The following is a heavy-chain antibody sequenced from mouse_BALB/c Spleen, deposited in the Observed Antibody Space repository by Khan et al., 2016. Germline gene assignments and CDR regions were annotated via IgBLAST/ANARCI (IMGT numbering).Heavy chain of an antibody. D-gene: IGHD2-14*01. CDR2: ISYSGST. CDR3: ARNGNRYGRTWFAY. V-gene: IGHV3-2*02. J-gene: IGHJ3*01. CDR1: GYSITSDYA. Sequence: EVKLEESGPGLVKPSQSLSLTCTVTGYSITSDYAWNWIRQSPGNKLEWMGKISYSGSTSYNPSLKSRISITRDTSKNQFFLQLNSVTTEDTATYYCARNGNRYGRTWFAYWGQGTLVTVSA.